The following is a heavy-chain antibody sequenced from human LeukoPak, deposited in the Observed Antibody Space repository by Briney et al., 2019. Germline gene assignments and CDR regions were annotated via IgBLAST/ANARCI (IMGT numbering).Heavy chain of an antibody. J-gene: IGHJ5*02. V-gene: IGHV4-4*07. CDR2: IYTSGST. CDR3: ARDNGAVAGWSWFDP. Sequence: SETVSLTCTVSGGSISSYYWSWIRQPAGKGLEWIGRIYTSGSTNYNPSLKSRVTMSVDTSKNQFSPKLSSVTAADTAVYYCARDNGAVAGWSWFDPWGQGTLVTVSS. D-gene: IGHD6-19*01. CDR1: GGSISSYY.